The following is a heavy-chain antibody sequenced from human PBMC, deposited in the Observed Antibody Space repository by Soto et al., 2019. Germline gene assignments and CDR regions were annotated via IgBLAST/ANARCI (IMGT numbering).Heavy chain of an antibody. D-gene: IGHD3-9*01. J-gene: IGHJ4*02. CDR3: ATGSQYDILSAYHACDS. Sequence: EVQLLESGGGLVQPGGSLRLSCSVSGFTFSNYAMTWVRQAPGKGLEWVSSISGGGGGTHYADSMKGRFTISRDNSKNTGHLEMNRLRADATEVYSCATGSQYDILSAYHACDSWGQGTLVTVYS. V-gene: IGHV3-23*01. CDR2: ISGGGGGT. CDR1: GFTFSNYA.